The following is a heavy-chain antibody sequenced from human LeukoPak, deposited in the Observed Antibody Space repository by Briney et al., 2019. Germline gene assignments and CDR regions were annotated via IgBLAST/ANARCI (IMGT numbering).Heavy chain of an antibody. D-gene: IGHD3-16*02. V-gene: IGHV3-48*01. Sequence: GGSLRLSCAASGFTFSSYSMNWVRQAPGKGLEWVSYISSTSRTIYYADSVKGRFTISRDNAKNSLYLQMNSLRAEDTAVYYCAKPYLDYDYVWGSYRSPSAWGQGTLVTVSS. J-gene: IGHJ4*02. CDR3: AKPYLDYDYVWGSYRSPSA. CDR2: ISSTSRTI. CDR1: GFTFSSYS.